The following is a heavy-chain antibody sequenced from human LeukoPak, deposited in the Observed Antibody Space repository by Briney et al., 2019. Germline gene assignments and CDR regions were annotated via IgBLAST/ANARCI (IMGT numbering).Heavy chain of an antibody. Sequence: GWSLRLSCVPSGFTFSRNWMHWVRQDPGTRLVWVSRINSERSNTSYADSMKSRFTISRDNAKNTLYLQMNSLRAEDTAVYYCGRGFSGGLDYWGQGNLVTVSS. CDR2: INSERSNT. D-gene: IGHD2-15*01. CDR3: GRGFSGGLDY. CDR1: GFTFSRNW. J-gene: IGHJ4*02. V-gene: IGHV3-74*01.